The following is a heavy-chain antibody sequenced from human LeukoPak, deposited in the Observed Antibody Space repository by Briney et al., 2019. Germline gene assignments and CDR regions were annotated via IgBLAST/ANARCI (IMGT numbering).Heavy chain of an antibody. CDR1: GFTFSSYV. CDR2: INSGGST. V-gene: IGHV3-23*01. Sequence: GGSLRLSCAASGFTFSSYVMSWVRQAPGKGLEWVSSINSGGSTYNADSVKGRFTISRDNSKNTLYLQMNSLRAEDTAVYYCAKEGFDSWGQGTLVTVSS. CDR3: AKEGFDS. J-gene: IGHJ4*02.